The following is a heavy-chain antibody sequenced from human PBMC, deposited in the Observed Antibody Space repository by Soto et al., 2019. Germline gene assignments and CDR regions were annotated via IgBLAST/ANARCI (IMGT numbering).Heavy chain of an antibody. J-gene: IGHJ4*02. D-gene: IGHD5-12*01. CDR2: INHSGST. V-gene: IGHV4-34*01. CDR1: GGSFSGYY. Sequence: QVQLQQWGAGLLKPSETLSLTCAVYGGSFSGYYWSWIRQPPGKGLEWIGEINHSGSTNYNPSLKSRVTISVDTSKNQFSLKLSSVTAADTAVYYCARDFWGFNGYKHPRAFDYWGQGTLVTVSS. CDR3: ARDFWGFNGYKHPRAFDY.